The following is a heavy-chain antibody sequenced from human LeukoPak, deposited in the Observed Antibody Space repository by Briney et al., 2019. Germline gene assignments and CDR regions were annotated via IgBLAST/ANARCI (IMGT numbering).Heavy chain of an antibody. D-gene: IGHD3-22*01. V-gene: IGHV4-34*01. Sequence: SETLSLACAVYGGSFSGYYRSWIRQPPGKGLEWIGEINHSGSTNYNPSLKSRVTISVDTSKNHFSLKLSSVTAADTALYYCARDPPRGSGYYSYGIFDYWGQGTLVTVSS. CDR3: ARDPPRGSGYYSYGIFDY. CDR2: INHSGST. CDR1: GGSFSGYY. J-gene: IGHJ4*02.